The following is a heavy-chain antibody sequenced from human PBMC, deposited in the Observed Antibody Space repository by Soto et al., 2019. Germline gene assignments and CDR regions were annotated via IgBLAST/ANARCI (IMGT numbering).Heavy chain of an antibody. CDR3: ARIFRAVAGTGNWFDP. Sequence: SETLSLTCAVSGGSISSGGYSWSWIRQPPGKGLEWIGYIYHSGSTYYNPSLKSRVTISVDTSKNQFSLKLSSVTAADTAVYYCARIFRAVAGTGNWFDPWGQGTLVTVSS. V-gene: IGHV4-30-2*02. D-gene: IGHD6-19*01. CDR1: GGSISSGGYS. J-gene: IGHJ5*02. CDR2: IYHSGST.